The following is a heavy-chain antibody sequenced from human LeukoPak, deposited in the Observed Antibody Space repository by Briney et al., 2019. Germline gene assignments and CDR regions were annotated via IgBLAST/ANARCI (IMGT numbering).Heavy chain of an antibody. D-gene: IGHD5-24*01. J-gene: IGHJ4*02. Sequence: SETLSLTCTVSGGSISSYYWSWIRQPPGKGLEWIGYIYYSGSTNYNPSPKSRVTISVDTSKNQFSLKLSSVTAADTAVYYCARSEGWLQYFYFDYWGQGTLVTVSS. CDR2: IYYSGST. CDR3: ARSEGWLQYFYFDY. CDR1: GGSISSYY. V-gene: IGHV4-59*08.